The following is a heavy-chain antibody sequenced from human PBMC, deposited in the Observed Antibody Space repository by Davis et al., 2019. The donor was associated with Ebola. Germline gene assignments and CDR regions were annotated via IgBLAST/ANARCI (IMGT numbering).Heavy chain of an antibody. J-gene: IGHJ4*02. D-gene: IGHD2-8*01. CDR1: GYTFTSYD. CDR2: MNPNSGNT. Sequence: AASVKVSCKASGYTFTSYDINWVRQATGQGLEWMGWMNPNSGNTGYAQKFQGRVTMTRNTSISTAYMELSSLRSEDTAVYYCARFEGMVYAALDYWGQGTLVTVSS. CDR3: ARFEGMVYAALDY. V-gene: IGHV1-8*01.